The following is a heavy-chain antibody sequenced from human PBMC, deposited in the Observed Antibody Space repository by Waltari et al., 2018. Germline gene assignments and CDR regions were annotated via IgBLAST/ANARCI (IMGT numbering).Heavy chain of an antibody. J-gene: IGHJ3*02. D-gene: IGHD6-6*01. Sequence: QVQLQESGPGLVKPSQTLSLTCTVSGGSISSGGYYWSWIRQHPGKGLEWIGYIYYSGCTYSNPSLKGRVTISVDTSKTQFSLKLSSVTAADTAVYYCARYSSSAAFDIWGQGTMVTVSS. V-gene: IGHV4-31*03. CDR1: GGSISSGGYY. CDR3: ARYSSSAAFDI. CDR2: IYYSGCT.